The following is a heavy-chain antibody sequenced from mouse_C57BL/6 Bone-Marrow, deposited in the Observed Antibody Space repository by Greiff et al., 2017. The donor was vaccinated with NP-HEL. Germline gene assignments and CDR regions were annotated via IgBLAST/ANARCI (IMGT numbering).Heavy chain of an antibody. J-gene: IGHJ3*01. Sequence: EVQRVESGGGLVQSGRSLRLSCATSGFTFSDFYMEWVRQAPGKGLEWIAASRNKANDYTTEYSASVKGRFIVSRDTSQSILYLQMNALRAEDTAIYYCARDAHYYGSRFAYWGQGTLVTVSA. D-gene: IGHD1-1*01. CDR3: ARDAHYYGSRFAY. CDR2: SRNKANDYTT. CDR1: GFTFSDFY. V-gene: IGHV7-1*01.